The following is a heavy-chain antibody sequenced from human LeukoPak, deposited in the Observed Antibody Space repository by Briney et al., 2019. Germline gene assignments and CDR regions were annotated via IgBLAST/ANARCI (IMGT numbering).Heavy chain of an antibody. CDR1: GVSISSSNW. CDR2: IYHSGST. CDR3: ARFTMIVVVGWFDP. V-gene: IGHV4-4*02. J-gene: IGHJ5*02. Sequence: SETLSLTCAVSGVSISSSNWWSWVRQPPGKGLEWIGEIYHSGSTNYNPSLKSRVTISVDKSKNQFSLKLSSVTAADTAVYYCARFTMIVVVGWFDPWGQGTLVTVSS. D-gene: IGHD3-22*01.